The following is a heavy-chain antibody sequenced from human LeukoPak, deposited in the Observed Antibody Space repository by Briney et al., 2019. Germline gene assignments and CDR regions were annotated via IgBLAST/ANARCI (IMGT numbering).Heavy chain of an antibody. CDR3: AKASGYFDY. CDR1: GFTFSSYG. Sequence: QPGRSLRLSCAASGFTFSSYGMHWVRQAPGKGLEWVAVISYDGSNKYYADSVKGRFTISRDNSKNTLYLQMNSLRAEDTAVYYCAKASGYFDYWGQATMVTVSS. CDR2: ISYDGSNK. V-gene: IGHV3-30*18. D-gene: IGHD3-10*01. J-gene: IGHJ4*02.